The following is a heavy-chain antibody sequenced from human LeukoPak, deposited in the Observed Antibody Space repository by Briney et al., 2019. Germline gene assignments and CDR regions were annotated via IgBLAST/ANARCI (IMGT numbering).Heavy chain of an antibody. CDR3: AKGNWVSNADSVW. V-gene: IGHV3-23*01. J-gene: IGHJ4*02. CDR2: IRGNGDT. Sequence: GGSLRLSCAACGSSFINYSWSWVRQAPARGPEGVSSIRGNGDTFYADSAKGRFTLSKDDSRNTVYLQLTNLRVDATAVCYCAKGNWVSNADSVWWGEGTLVTVSS. CDR1: GSSFINYS. D-gene: IGHD1-1*01.